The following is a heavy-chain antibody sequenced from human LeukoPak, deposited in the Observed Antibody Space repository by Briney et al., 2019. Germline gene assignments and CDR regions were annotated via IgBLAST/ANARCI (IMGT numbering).Heavy chain of an antibody. CDR1: GFTVSSNY. CDR3: ARGSSRAFDY. Sequence: GGSLRLSCAASGFTVSSNYMSWVRQAPGKGLEWVSVIYSGGTTNHADSVKGRFTVSRDNSKNTLYLQMNSLRAEDTAVYFCARGSSRAFDYWGQEPWSPSPQ. V-gene: IGHV3-53*01. J-gene: IGHJ4*01. D-gene: IGHD2-2*01. CDR2: IYSGGTT.